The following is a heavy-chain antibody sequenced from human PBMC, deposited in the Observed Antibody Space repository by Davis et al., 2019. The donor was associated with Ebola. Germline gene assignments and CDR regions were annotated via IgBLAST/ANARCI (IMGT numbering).Heavy chain of an antibody. CDR2: INHSGST. Sequence: PSETLSLTCAVYGGSFSGYYWSWIRQPPGKGLEWIGEINHSGSTNYNPSLKSRVTISVDTSKNQFSLKLSSVTAADTAVYYCARGKCSGGSCWDFDYWGQGTLVTVSS. V-gene: IGHV4-34*01. D-gene: IGHD2-15*01. CDR1: GGSFSGYY. J-gene: IGHJ4*02. CDR3: ARGKCSGGSCWDFDY.